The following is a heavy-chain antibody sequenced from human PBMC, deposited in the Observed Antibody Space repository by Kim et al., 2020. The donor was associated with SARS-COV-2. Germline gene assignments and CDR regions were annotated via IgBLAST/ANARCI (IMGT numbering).Heavy chain of an antibody. D-gene: IGHD3-10*01. CDR1: GGSISSGGYS. CDR2: IYHSGST. Sequence: SETLSLTCAVSGGSISSGGYSWSWIRQPPGKGLEWIGYIYHSGSTYYNPSLKSRVTISVDRSKNQFSLKLSSVTAADTAVYYCARGGSGSYYTLDYWGQGTLVTVSS. CDR3: ARGGSGSYYTLDY. V-gene: IGHV4-30-2*01. J-gene: IGHJ4*02.